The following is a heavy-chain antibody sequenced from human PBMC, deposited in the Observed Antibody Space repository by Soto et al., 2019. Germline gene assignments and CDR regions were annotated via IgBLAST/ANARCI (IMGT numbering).Heavy chain of an antibody. D-gene: IGHD1-1*01. CDR1: GYTFTSYA. J-gene: IGHJ6*02. CDR3: ARDQLERRGYYYGMDV. V-gene: IGHV1-3*01. Sequence: ASVKVSCKASGYTFTSYAMHWVRQAPGERLEWMGWINAGNGNTKYSQKFQGRVTITRDTSASTAYMELSSLRSEDTAVYHCARDQLERRGYYYGMDVWGQGTTVTVSS. CDR2: INAGNGNT.